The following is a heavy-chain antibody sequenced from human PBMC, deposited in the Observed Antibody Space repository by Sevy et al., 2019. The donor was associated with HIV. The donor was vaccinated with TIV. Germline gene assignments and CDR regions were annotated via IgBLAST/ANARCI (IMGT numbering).Heavy chain of an antibody. CDR1: GFTFSSSS. CDR3: ARFVSLGY. D-gene: IGHD6-13*01. J-gene: IGHJ4*02. CDR2: ISQGGSEE. V-gene: IGHV3-7*01. Sequence: GGSLRLSRAASGFTFSSSSMTWVRQAPGKGLEWVATISQGGSEEYYVDSVKGRFTISRDNAKNSLYLQMNSLSAVDTAVYFCARFVSLGYWGQGTLVTVSS.